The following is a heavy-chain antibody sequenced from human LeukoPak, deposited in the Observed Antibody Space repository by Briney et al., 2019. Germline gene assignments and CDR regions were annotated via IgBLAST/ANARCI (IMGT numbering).Heavy chain of an antibody. CDR1: GGSVSSGSYY. J-gene: IGHJ3*02. CDR2: IYYSGST. Sequence: PSETLSPTCTVSGGSVSSGSYYWSWIRQPPGKGLEWIGYIYYSGSTNYNPSLKSRVTISVDTSKNQFSPKLSSVTAADTAVYYCAREGVYDAFDIWGQGTMVTVSS. D-gene: IGHD6-13*01. V-gene: IGHV4-61*01. CDR3: AREGVYDAFDI.